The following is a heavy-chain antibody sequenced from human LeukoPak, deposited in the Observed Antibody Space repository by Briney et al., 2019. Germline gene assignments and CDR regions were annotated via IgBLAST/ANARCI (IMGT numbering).Heavy chain of an antibody. Sequence: PGGSLRLSCAASGFTFSISTMNWVRQAPGKGLEWVSSISSSSSTMHYADSVKGRLTISRDNAKNSLYLQMNSLRAEDTAVYYCARASGSTASDYWGQGALVTVSS. D-gene: IGHD4-17*01. CDR3: ARASGSTASDY. V-gene: IGHV3-21*01. CDR2: ISSSSSTM. CDR1: GFTFSIST. J-gene: IGHJ4*02.